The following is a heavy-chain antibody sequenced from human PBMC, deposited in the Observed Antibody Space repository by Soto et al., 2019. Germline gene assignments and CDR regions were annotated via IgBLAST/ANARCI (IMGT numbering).Heavy chain of an antibody. Sequence: GASVKVSCKASGYNFNNYDINWVRQAPGQGLEWMGWIRSYNGKTNYAQTIQGRVSMTTDTSANTSYMELRSLRSDDTAVYYCARDMTSDYWGQGTLVTVSS. D-gene: IGHD2-21*02. CDR2: IRSYNGKT. CDR1: GYNFNNYD. V-gene: IGHV1-18*01. CDR3: ARDMTSDY. J-gene: IGHJ4*02.